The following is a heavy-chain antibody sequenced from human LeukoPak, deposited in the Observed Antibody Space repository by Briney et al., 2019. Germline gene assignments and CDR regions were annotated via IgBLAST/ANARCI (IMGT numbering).Heavy chain of an antibody. Sequence: GGSLRLFCAVSGFTFDDYAMHWVRQAPGKGLEWVSLISWDGGSTFYADSVKGRFTISRDNSKNSLYLQMNNLRAEDTALYYCAKGNSIAAAGFLDYWGQGTLVTVSS. CDR2: ISWDGGST. D-gene: IGHD6-13*01. CDR3: AKGNSIAAAGFLDY. J-gene: IGHJ4*02. CDR1: GFTFDDYA. V-gene: IGHV3-43D*03.